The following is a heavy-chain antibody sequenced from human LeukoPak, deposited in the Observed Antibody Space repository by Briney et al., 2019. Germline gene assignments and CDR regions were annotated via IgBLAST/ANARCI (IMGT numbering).Heavy chain of an antibody. CDR1: GYSIISYY. CDR3: ARDHYGANDY. Sequence: KPSETLSLTCSVSGYSIISYYWSWIRQPPGKGLEWIGYIYYSGSTNYNPSLKSRVTISVDTSKNQFSLKLSSVTAADTAVYYCARDHYGANDYWGQGTLVTVSS. CDR2: IYYSGST. D-gene: IGHD4-17*01. J-gene: IGHJ4*02. V-gene: IGHV4-59*01.